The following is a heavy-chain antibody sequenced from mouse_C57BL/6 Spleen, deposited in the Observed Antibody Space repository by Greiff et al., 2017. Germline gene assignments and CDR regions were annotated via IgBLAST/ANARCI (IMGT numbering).Heavy chain of an antibody. D-gene: IGHD1-1*01. V-gene: IGHV1-64*01. J-gene: IGHJ2*01. CDR3: ARSILITTVVADY. Sequence: VQLQQPGAELVKPGASVKLSCKASGYTFTSYWMHWVKQRPGQGLEWIGMIHPNSGSTNYNEKFKSKATLTVDKSSSTAYMQLSSLTSEDSAVYYCARSILITTVVADYWGQGTTLTVSS. CDR1: GYTFTSYW. CDR2: IHPNSGST.